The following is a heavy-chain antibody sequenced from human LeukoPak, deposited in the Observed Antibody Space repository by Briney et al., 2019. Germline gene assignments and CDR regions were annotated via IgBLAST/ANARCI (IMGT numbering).Heavy chain of an antibody. V-gene: IGHV4-59*01. Sequence: SETLSLTCTVSGGSIGSYYWSWIRQPPGKGLEWIGYIYYSGSTNYNPSLKSRVTISVDTSKNQFSLKLSSVTAADTAVYYCARDRRFDPWGQGTLVTVSS. CDR1: GGSIGSYY. CDR3: ARDRRFDP. CDR2: IYYSGST. J-gene: IGHJ5*02.